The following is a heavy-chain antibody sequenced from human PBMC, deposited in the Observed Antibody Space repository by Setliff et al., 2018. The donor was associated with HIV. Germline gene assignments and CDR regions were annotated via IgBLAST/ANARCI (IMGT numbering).Heavy chain of an antibody. Sequence: GGSLRLSCAASGLTLSDYWMHWVRQAPGKGLEWVSHISKMGTTIKYADSVKGRFTISRDDAKNTLYLQMNSLRAEDTAVYSCARARGGNSEWSYWGQGTLVTVSS. CDR1: GLTLSDYW. CDR3: ARARGGNSEWSY. CDR2: ISKMGTTI. D-gene: IGHD2-15*01. V-gene: IGHV3-74*01. J-gene: IGHJ4*02.